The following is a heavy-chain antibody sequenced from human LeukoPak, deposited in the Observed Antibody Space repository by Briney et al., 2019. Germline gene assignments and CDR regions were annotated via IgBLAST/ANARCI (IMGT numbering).Heavy chain of an antibody. J-gene: IGHJ5*02. V-gene: IGHV3-53*01. D-gene: IGHD1-26*01. CDR3: VRSLNSGSYADL. Sequence: PGGSLILSCAASGFTVSSNFMSWVRQPPGKGLEWVSVVYSVGTTYYADSVKGRFTISRDTSRNTLYLQMNGLRVDDTAVYYCVRSLNSGSYADLWGQGTLITVSS. CDR2: VYSVGTT. CDR1: GFTVSSNF.